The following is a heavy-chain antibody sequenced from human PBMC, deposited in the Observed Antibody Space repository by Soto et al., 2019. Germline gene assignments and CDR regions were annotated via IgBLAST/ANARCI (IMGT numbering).Heavy chain of an antibody. D-gene: IGHD4-17*01. CDR2: ISSNSDTI. CDR3: AKDMKWGGMTTIHCFDS. V-gene: IGHV3-9*02. J-gene: IGHJ4*02. CDR1: GFTADDYA. Sequence: EVQLVESGGGLVQPGRSLRLSCVASGFTADDYALHCVRQAPGKGLEWVSGISSNSDTIHYADSVKGRFTISRDNAKNSLLLQMNSLRPEDTAVYYCAKDMKWGGMTTIHCFDSWGQGTLVTVSS.